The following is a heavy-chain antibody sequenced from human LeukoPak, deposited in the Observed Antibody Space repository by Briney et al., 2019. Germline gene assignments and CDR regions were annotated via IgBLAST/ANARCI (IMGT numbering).Heavy chain of an antibody. V-gene: IGHV4-31*03. D-gene: IGHD3-22*01. CDR2: IYYSGST. CDR3: ARHYYDSSGYIPGAIPEATYYFDY. CDR1: GGSISSGGYY. Sequence: PSQTLSLTCTVSGGSISSGGYYWSWIRQHPGKGLEWIGYIYYSGSTYYNPSLKSRVTISVDTSKNQFSLKLSSVTAADTAVYYCARHYYDSSGYIPGAIPEATYYFDYWGQGTLVTVSS. J-gene: IGHJ4*02.